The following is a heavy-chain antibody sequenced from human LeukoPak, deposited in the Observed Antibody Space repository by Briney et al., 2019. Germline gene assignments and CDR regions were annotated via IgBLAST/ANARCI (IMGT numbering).Heavy chain of an antibody. J-gene: IGHJ4*02. CDR3: ARDGYDSSGYYYDY. CDR1: GFTFSSYG. D-gene: IGHD3-22*01. CDR2: IWYDGSNK. V-gene: IGHV3-33*01. Sequence: PGGSLRLSCAASGFTFSSYGVHWVRQAPGKGLEWVAVIWYDGSNKYYADSVKGRFTISRDNSKNTLYLQMNSLRAEDTAVYYCARDGYDSSGYYYDYWGQGTLVTVSS.